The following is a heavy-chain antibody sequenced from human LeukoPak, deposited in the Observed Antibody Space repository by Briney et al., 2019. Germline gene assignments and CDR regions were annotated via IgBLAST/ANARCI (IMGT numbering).Heavy chain of an antibody. Sequence: SETLSLTCAVYGGSFSGYYWSWIRQPPGKGLEWIGEINHSGSTNYNPSLKSRVTISVDTSKNQFSLKLSSVTAADTAVYYCARGGGNEGYWGQGTLVTVSS. CDR3: ARGGGNEGY. CDR2: INHSGST. D-gene: IGHD4-23*01. J-gene: IGHJ4*02. CDR1: GGSFSGYY. V-gene: IGHV4-34*01.